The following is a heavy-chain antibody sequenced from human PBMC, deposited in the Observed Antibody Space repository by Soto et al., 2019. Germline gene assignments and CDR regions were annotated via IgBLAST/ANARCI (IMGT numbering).Heavy chain of an antibody. V-gene: IGHV4-59*01. CDR1: GVSITPYY. J-gene: IGHJ4*02. CDR2: VYQTGNT. Sequence: SETLSLTCTVSGVSITPYYWTWIRHPPGKGLEWIGYVYQTGNTYYNPSLKSRVTISLDTSKNQVSLKLKTVTAAHTAVYYCAGLGHYYHSSGYLDYWGPGAPVTVSS. D-gene: IGHD3-22*01. CDR3: AGLGHYYHSSGYLDY.